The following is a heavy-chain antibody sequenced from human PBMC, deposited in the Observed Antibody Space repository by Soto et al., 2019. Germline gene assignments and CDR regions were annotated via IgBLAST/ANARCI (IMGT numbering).Heavy chain of an antibody. CDR3: ARHLILSHVLLWFGEFIP. V-gene: IGHV5-51*01. J-gene: IGHJ5*02. CDR2: IYPGDSDT. Sequence: GESLKISCKGSGYSFTSYWIGWVRQMPGKGLEWMGIIYPGDSDTRYSPSFQGQVTISADKSISTAYLQWSSLKASDTAMYYCARHLILSHVLLWFGEFIPWGQGTLVTVSS. CDR1: GYSFTSYW. D-gene: IGHD3-10*01.